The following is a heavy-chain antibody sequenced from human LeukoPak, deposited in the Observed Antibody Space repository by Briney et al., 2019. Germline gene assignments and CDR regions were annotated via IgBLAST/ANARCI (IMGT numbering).Heavy chain of an antibody. Sequence: SETPSLTCTVSGGSISSYYWSWIRQPPGKGLEWIGYIYYSGSTNYNPSLKSRVTISVDTSKNQFSLKLSSVTAADTAVYYCAITYDYGDYNDAFDIWGQGTMVTVSS. CDR1: GGSISSYY. D-gene: IGHD4-17*01. J-gene: IGHJ3*02. V-gene: IGHV4-59*01. CDR2: IYYSGST. CDR3: AITYDYGDYNDAFDI.